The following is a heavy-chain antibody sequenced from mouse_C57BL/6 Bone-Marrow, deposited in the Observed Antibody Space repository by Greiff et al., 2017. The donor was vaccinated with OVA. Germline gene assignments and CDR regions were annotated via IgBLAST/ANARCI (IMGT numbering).Heavy chain of an antibody. J-gene: IGHJ2*01. CDR2: ISDGGSYT. CDR3: ASHYYGSRY. CDR1: GFTFSSYA. D-gene: IGHD1-1*01. Sequence: EVKLMESGGGLVKPGGSLKLSCAASGFTFSSYAMSWVRQTPEKRLEWVATISDGGSYTYYPDNVKGRFTISRDNAKNNLYLQMSHLKSEDTAMYYCASHYYGSRYWGQGTTLTVSS. V-gene: IGHV5-4*03.